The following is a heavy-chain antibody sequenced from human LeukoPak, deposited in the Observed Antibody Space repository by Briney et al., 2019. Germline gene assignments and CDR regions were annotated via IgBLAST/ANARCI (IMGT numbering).Heavy chain of an antibody. CDR1: GYSISSGYY. D-gene: IGHD2-8*01. CDR2: IYTSGST. Sequence: PSETLSLTCGVSGYSISSGYYWSWIRQPAGKGLEWIGRIYTSGSTNYNPSLKSRVTISVDTSKNQFSLKLSSVTAADTAVYYCARDPGDCSNGVCYLFDYWGQGTLVTVSS. J-gene: IGHJ4*02. CDR3: ARDPGDCSNGVCYLFDY. V-gene: IGHV4-61*02.